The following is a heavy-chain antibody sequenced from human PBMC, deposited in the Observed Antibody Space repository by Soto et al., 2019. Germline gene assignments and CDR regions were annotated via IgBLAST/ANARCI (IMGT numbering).Heavy chain of an antibody. V-gene: IGHV3-21*01. J-gene: IGHJ4*02. Sequence: GGSLRLSCAASGFTFSSYSMNWVRQAPGKGLEWVSSISSSSSYIYYADSVKGRFTISRDNAKNSLYLQMNSLRAEDTAVYYCAREVFKDPIYSSGWSRRRKTRGYWGQGTLVTVSS. CDR3: AREVFKDPIYSSGWSRRRKTRGY. CDR2: ISSSSSYI. CDR1: GFTFSSYS. D-gene: IGHD6-19*01.